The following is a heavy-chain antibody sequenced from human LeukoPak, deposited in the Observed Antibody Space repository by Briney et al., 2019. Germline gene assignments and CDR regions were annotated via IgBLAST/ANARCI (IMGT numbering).Heavy chain of an antibody. J-gene: IGHJ6*03. D-gene: IGHD6-19*01. V-gene: IGHV1-18*01. CDR3: ARSDSSGRYGGYYYYYMDV. CDR1: GYIFTNYG. Sequence: ASVKVSCKASGYIFTNYGISWVRQAPGQGLEWMGWISAYNGNTNYAQKLQGRVTMTTDTSTSTAYMELRSLRSDDTAVYYCARSDSSGRYGGYYYYYMDVWGKGTTVTVSS. CDR2: ISAYNGNT.